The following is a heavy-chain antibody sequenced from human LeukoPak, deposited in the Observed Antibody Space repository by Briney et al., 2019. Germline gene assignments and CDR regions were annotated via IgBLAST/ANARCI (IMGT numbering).Heavy chain of an antibody. CDR3: AKGLDGSGSYSPLDY. CDR1: GFTFSNSW. J-gene: IGHJ4*02. CDR2: IKEDGSEK. D-gene: IGHD3-10*01. Sequence: GGSLRLSCAASGFTFSNSWMSWVRQAPGKGLEWVANIKEDGSEKYYVDSVKGRFTISTDSAKNSLFLQMNSLRAEDTAVYYCAKGLDGSGSYSPLDYWGQGTLVTVSS. V-gene: IGHV3-7*05.